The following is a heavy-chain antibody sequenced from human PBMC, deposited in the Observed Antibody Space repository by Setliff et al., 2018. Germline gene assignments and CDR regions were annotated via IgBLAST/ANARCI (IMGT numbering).Heavy chain of an antibody. D-gene: IGHD2-15*01. V-gene: IGHV1-69*05. J-gene: IGHJ5*02. Sequence: SVKVSCKASGDSFSNYAISWVRQAPGQGLEWMGGLIPMFGTPGYAQKFQDRVTITTDESTSTAYMELNSRTSEYTAVYYCARSPALLGIVYLDPWGQGTRVTVSS. CDR3: ARSPALLGIVYLDP. CDR1: GDSFSNYA. CDR2: LIPMFGTP.